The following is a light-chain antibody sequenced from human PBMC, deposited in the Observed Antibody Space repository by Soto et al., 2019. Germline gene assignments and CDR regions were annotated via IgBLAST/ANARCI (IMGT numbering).Light chain of an antibody. CDR3: QQFDNLPLT. V-gene: IGKV1-33*01. CDR2: DAS. Sequence: DIQMTQSPSSLSASVGDRVTITCQASQDISNYLNWYQQKPGKAPKILIYDASVLEAGVPSRFSGGGSGTHCTLTISSLQAEDVAIYYCQQFDNLPLTFGGGTKVEIK. CDR1: QDISNY. J-gene: IGKJ4*01.